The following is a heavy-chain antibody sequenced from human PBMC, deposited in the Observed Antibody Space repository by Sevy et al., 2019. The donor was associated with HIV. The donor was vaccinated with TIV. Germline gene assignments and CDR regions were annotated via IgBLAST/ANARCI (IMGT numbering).Heavy chain of an antibody. J-gene: IGHJ3*01. V-gene: IGHV4-30-2*01. CDR3: ARGRVGDSSSWYGAFDV. CDR1: GGSINSGGYS. Sequence: SETLSLTCAVSGGSINSGGYSWSWIRQPPGKGLEWIGYIFQSGATYYIPSLQSRVSISVDMSKNQFSLSLRSVTAADTAVYYCARGRVGDSSSWYGAFDVWGHGTMVTVSS. CDR2: IFQSGAT. D-gene: IGHD6-13*01.